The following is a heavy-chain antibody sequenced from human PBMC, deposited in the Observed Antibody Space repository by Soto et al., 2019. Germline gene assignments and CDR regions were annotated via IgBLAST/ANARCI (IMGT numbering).Heavy chain of an antibody. D-gene: IGHD3-3*01. CDR1: GFTFSGSA. J-gene: IGHJ6*03. CDR3: SRQASDFWSGKPQYYMDV. V-gene: IGHV3-73*01. Sequence: EVHLVESGGGLVQPGGSLKLSCAASGFTFSGSAMHWVRQASGKGLEWVGRIRSKANNYATAYGASVKGRFTISRDDSKNTAYLQMNSLKTEDTAVYYCSRQASDFWSGKPQYYMDVWGKGTTVTVSS. CDR2: IRSKANNYAT.